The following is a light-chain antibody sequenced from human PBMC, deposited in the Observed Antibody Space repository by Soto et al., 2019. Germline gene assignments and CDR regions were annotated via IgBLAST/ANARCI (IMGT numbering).Light chain of an antibody. J-gene: IGLJ2*01. CDR2: SDD. V-gene: IGLV1-44*01. CDR3: SSYAGSNNVV. CDR1: TSNIGSNA. Sequence: QSVLTQPPSASGTPGQRVTISCSGSTSNIGSNAVNWYHQYPGTAPKLLIYSDDQRPSDVPDRFSASKSGTSASLAISGLHSEDEADYYCSSYAGSNNVVFGGGTKLTVL.